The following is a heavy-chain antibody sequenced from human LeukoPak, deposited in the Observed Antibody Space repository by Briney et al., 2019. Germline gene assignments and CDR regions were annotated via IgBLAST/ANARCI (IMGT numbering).Heavy chain of an antibody. V-gene: IGHV4-31*03. Sequence: SETLSLTCTVSGGSISSGGYYWSWIRQHPGKGLEWIGYIYYSGSTYYNPSLKSRVTISVDTSKNQFSLNLSSVTAADTAVYYCARAPARVVDFDCGGRGPLVTVSS. CDR1: GGSISSGGYY. J-gene: IGHJ4*02. CDR3: ARAPARVVDFDC. CDR2: IYYSGST. D-gene: IGHD4-23*01.